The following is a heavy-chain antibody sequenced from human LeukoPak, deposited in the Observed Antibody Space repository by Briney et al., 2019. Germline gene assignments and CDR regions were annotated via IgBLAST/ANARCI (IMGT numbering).Heavy chain of an antibody. J-gene: IGHJ6*02. Sequence: GGSLRLSCAASGFTFSSYGMHWVPRAPGKGLEWVAVISYDGSNKYYADSVKGRFTISRDNSKNTLYLQMNSLRAEDTAVYYCAKGVNYYDSSGTGGYYYGMDVWGQGTTVTVSS. D-gene: IGHD3-22*01. CDR1: GFTFSSYG. CDR2: ISYDGSNK. V-gene: IGHV3-30*18. CDR3: AKGVNYYDSSGTGGYYYGMDV.